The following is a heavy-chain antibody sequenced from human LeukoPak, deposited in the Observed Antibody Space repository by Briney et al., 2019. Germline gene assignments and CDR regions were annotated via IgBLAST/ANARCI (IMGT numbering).Heavy chain of an antibody. CDR2: ISYDGSNK. D-gene: IGHD1-14*01. Sequence: PTGGSLRLSCAASGFTFSSYAMHWVRQAPGKGLEWVAVISYDGSNKYYADSVKGRFTISRDNSKNTLYLQMNSLRAEDTAVYYCARVSRRPPEGDYWGQGTLVTVSS. J-gene: IGHJ4*02. V-gene: IGHV3-30-3*01. CDR1: GFTFSSYA. CDR3: ARVSRRPPEGDY.